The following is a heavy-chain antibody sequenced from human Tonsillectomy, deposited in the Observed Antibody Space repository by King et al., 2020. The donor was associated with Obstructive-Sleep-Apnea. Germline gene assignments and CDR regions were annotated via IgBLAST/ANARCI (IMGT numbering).Heavy chain of an antibody. D-gene: IGHD3-9*01. Sequence: QLVQSGGGVVQPGRSLRLSCAASGFTFSSYAMHWVRQAPGKGLEWVAVISYDGSNKYYADSVKGRFTISRDNSKNTLYLQMNSLRAEDTAVYYCAREVQVDWLLFTESPYFDYWGQGTLVTVSS. CDR3: AREVQVDWLLFTESPYFDY. V-gene: IGHV3-30-3*01. CDR2: ISYDGSNK. J-gene: IGHJ4*02. CDR1: GFTFSSYA.